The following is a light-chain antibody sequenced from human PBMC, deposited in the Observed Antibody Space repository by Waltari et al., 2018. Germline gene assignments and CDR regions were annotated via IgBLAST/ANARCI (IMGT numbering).Light chain of an antibody. V-gene: IGKV2-28*01. CDR3: MQALQTRYT. CDR2: LGS. J-gene: IGKJ2*01. CDR1: QSLLHSNGNNY. Sequence: DIVMTQSPLSLPVTPAEPASISCRSSQSLLHSNGNNYLGWYLQKPGQSPQLLIYLGSNRASGVPDRFSGSGSGTDFTLKISRVEAEDVGIYYCMQALQTRYTFGQGTKLEIK.